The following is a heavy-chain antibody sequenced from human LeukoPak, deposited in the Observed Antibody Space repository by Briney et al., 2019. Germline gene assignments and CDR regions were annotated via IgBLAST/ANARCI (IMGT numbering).Heavy chain of an antibody. CDR3: ARATFYYDSSGYYPYYFDY. CDR1: GFTFSSYE. V-gene: IGHV3-48*03. CDR2: ISSSGSTI. D-gene: IGHD3-22*01. Sequence: PGGSLRLSCAASGFTFSSYEMNWARQAPGKGLEWVSYISSSGSTIYYADSVKGRFTISRDNAKNSLYLQMNSLRAEDTAVYYCARATFYYDSSGYYPYYFDYWGQGTLVTVSS. J-gene: IGHJ4*02.